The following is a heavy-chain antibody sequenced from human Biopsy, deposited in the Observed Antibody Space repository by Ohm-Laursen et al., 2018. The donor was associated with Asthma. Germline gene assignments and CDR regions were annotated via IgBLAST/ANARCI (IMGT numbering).Heavy chain of an antibody. D-gene: IGHD7-27*01. CDR3: ARHWNWGSFFDH. Sequence: TLSLTCTVSGGSMSSSSYSWGWIRQPPGKGLEWIGSISYTGNTDIPSLRSRVTLSVDTSKNNFSLKPTSVTAADTAVFYCARHWNWGSFFDHWGQGMLVTVSS. CDR1: GGSMSSSSYS. CDR2: ISYTGNT. J-gene: IGHJ4*02. V-gene: IGHV4-39*01.